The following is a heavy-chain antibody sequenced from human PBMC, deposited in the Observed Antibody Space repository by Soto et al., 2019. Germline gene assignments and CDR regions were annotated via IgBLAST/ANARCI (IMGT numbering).Heavy chain of an antibody. CDR2: IRNKANSYTT. J-gene: IGHJ4*02. V-gene: IGHV3-72*01. CDR3: ARDSRGAGDY. Sequence: VQLVESGGGLVQPGGSLRLSCATSGFTFSDHFMDWVRQAPGKGLEWVGRIRNKANSYTTEYAASVKGRFTISRDDSKDSLFLQMNSLKTEDTAMYYCARDSRGAGDYWGQGTLVTVSS. CDR1: GFTFSDHF.